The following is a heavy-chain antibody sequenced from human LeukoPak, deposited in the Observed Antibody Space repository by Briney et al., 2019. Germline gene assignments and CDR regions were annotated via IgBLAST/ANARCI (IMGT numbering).Heavy chain of an antibody. CDR2: ISSSSSYI. Sequence: GGSLRLSCAASGFTFSSYSMNWVRQAPGKGLEWVSSISSSSSYIYYADSVKGRFTISRDNAKNSLYLQMNSLRAEDTAVYYCARGLTTMVRRPGDWFDPWGQGTLVTVSS. V-gene: IGHV3-21*01. J-gene: IGHJ5*02. CDR3: ARGLTTMVRRPGDWFDP. D-gene: IGHD3-10*01. CDR1: GFTFSSYS.